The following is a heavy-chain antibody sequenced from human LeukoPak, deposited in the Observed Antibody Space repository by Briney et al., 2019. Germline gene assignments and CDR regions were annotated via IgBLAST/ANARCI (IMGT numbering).Heavy chain of an antibody. Sequence: ASVKVSCKASGYTFTSYGISWVRQAPGQGLEWMGWISGYNGNTNYAQNLQGRVTMTTDTSTSTAYMELRSLTSDDTAVYYCARDRQSCCSSSCLVDSWGQGTLVTVSS. D-gene: IGHD2-2*01. V-gene: IGHV1-18*01. J-gene: IGHJ4*02. CDR1: GYTFTSYG. CDR2: ISGYNGNT. CDR3: ARDRQSCCSSSCLVDS.